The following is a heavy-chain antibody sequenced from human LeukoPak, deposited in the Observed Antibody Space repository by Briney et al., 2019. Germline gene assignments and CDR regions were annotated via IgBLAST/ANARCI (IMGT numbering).Heavy chain of an antibody. D-gene: IGHD4-11*01. J-gene: IGHJ4*01. Sequence: GGSLRLSCTASGFTFGDYAMSWVRQAPGKGLKWVGFIRSKASGGTTEYTASVKGRFTISRDDSKSIAYLQMNSLITEDTAIYYCTRGYSIDYWGQEPRSPSP. CDR1: GFTFGDYA. CDR3: TRGYSIDY. CDR2: IRSKASGGTT. V-gene: IGHV3-49*04.